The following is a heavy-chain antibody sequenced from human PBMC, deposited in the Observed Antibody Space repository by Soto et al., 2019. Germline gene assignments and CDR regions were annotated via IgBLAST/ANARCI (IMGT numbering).Heavy chain of an antibody. J-gene: IGHJ4*02. CDR3: ARGEVTPSRDFWSGYYPLYFDY. CDR2: INHSGST. V-gene: IGHV4-34*01. D-gene: IGHD3-3*01. Sequence: SETLSLTCAVYGGSFSGYYWSWIRQPPGKGLEWIGEINHSGSTNYNPSLKSRVTISVDTSKNQFSLKLSSVTAADTAVYYCARGEVTPSRDFWSGYYPLYFDYWGQGTLVTVSS. CDR1: GGSFSGYY.